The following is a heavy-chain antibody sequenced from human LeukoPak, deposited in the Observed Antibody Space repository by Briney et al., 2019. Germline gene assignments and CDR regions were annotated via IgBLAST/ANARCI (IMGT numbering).Heavy chain of an antibody. CDR2: ISSSSNTI. Sequence: GGSLRLSCAASGFTFSTYSMNWVRQAPGKGLEWVSYISSSSNTIYYADSVKGRFTISRDNTKNSLYLQMNSLRAEDTAVFYCARDQYDTWSRRGNFDSWGQGTLVIVSS. CDR3: ARDQYDTWSRRGNFDS. V-gene: IGHV3-48*04. J-gene: IGHJ4*02. D-gene: IGHD3-3*01. CDR1: GFTFSTYS.